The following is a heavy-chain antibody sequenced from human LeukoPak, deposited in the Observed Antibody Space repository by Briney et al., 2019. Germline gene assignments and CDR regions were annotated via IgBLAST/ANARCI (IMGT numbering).Heavy chain of an antibody. Sequence: PGRSLRLSCRGSGFAFGDYAMNWVRQAPGKGLEWVVFIRSKAYGGTPEYAASVKGRFTISRDDSKSIAYLQMNSLKTEDTAVYYCSRDSRAYYDSSATWGQGTLVTVSS. J-gene: IGHJ4*02. CDR3: SRDSRAYYDSSAT. CDR1: GFAFGDYA. CDR2: IRSKAYGGTP. V-gene: IGHV3-49*04. D-gene: IGHD3-22*01.